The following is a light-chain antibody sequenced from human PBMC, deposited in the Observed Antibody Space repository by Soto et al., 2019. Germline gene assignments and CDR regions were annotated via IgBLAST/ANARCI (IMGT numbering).Light chain of an antibody. V-gene: IGKV2-30*01. Sequence: DVAMTQSPLSLPVTLGQPASISCRSSQSLAYSDGNTSLNWFQQRPGQSPRRLIYKVSNRDSGVPDRFTGSGSGTDFTLKISRVEAEDVGVYYCMQGTHWPPYTFGQGTKLEIK. J-gene: IGKJ2*01. CDR1: QSLAYSDGNTS. CDR3: MQGTHWPPYT. CDR2: KVS.